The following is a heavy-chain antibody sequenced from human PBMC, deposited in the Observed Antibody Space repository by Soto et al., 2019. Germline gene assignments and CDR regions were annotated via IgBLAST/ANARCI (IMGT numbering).Heavy chain of an antibody. CDR1: GFTFSSFA. D-gene: IGHD6-13*01. Sequence: GGSLRLSCAASGFTFSSFAMHWVRQAPGKGVEWVAVISNDGSNKFYADSVKGRFTISRDNSKNTLHLQMNSLRAEDTAVYYSAKDLWGSSSFYYYYYGMDVWGQGTTVTVSS. V-gene: IGHV3-30*18. J-gene: IGHJ6*02. CDR2: ISNDGSNK. CDR3: AKDLWGSSSFYYYYYGMDV.